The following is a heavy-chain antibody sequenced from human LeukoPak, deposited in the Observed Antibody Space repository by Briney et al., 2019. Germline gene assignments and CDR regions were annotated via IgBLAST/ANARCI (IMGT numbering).Heavy chain of an antibody. CDR3: TTVRYRSGFDP. CDR2: IKRDGSEK. V-gene: IGHV3-7*02. J-gene: IGHJ5*02. Sequence: SGGSLRLSCLASGITFSSYWMSWVRQATGKGLDSVANIKRDGSEKNYVDSVKGRFTISRDNAKNSLYLQMNSLRAEDTAVYYCTTVRYRSGFDPWGQGTLVTVSS. D-gene: IGHD5-18*01. CDR1: GITFSSYW.